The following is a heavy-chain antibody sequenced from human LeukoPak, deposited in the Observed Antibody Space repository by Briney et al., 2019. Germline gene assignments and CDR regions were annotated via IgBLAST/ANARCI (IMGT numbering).Heavy chain of an antibody. V-gene: IGHV4-31*03. CDR2: IYYSGST. D-gene: IGHD4-17*01. CDR3: ARDEVTGDYRTFEI. Sequence: PSETLSLTCTVSGGSISSGGYYWSWIRQHPGKGLEWIGYIYYSGSTNYNSSLKSRVTISVDTSKNQFSLKLSSVTAADTAVYYCARDEVTGDYRTFEIWGQGTMVTVSS. J-gene: IGHJ3*02. CDR1: GGSISSGGYY.